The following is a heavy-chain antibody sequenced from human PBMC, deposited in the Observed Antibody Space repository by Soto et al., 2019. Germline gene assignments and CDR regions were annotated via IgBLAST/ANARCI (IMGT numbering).Heavy chain of an antibody. CDR3: ANHDYGDYATFDY. J-gene: IGHJ4*02. CDR1: GFTFSSYW. V-gene: IGHV3-7*01. D-gene: IGHD4-17*01. CDR2: IKQDGSEK. Sequence: EVQLVESGGGLVQPGGSLRLSCAASGFTFSSYWMSWVLQAPGKGLEWVANIKQDGSEKYYVDSVKGRFTISRDNAKNSLYLQMNSLRAEDTAVYYCANHDYGDYATFDYWGQGTLVTVSS.